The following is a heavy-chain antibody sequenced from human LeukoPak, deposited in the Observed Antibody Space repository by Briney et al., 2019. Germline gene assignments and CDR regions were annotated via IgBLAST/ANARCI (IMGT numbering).Heavy chain of an antibody. Sequence: SETLSLTCAVYGGSFSGYYWSWIRHPPGKGLEWIGEINHSGSTNYNPSLTSRVTISVDTSKHQFSLKLSSVPAADTAVYYCARGRRRYCSGGSCYSFDYWGQGTLVTVSS. J-gene: IGHJ4*02. D-gene: IGHD2-15*01. V-gene: IGHV4-34*01. CDR3: ARGRRRYCSGGSCYSFDY. CDR1: GGSFSGYY. CDR2: INHSGST.